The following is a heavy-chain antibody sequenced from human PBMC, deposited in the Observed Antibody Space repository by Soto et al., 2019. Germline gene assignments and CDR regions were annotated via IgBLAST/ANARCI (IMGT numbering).Heavy chain of an antibody. J-gene: IGHJ6*02. D-gene: IGHD1-7*01. V-gene: IGHV5-51*01. CDR3: ARMFPTGTTFYSGDYYYDVMAV. CDR1: GESFTSYC. CDR2: IYPGDSDT. Sequence: PGEYRKISCRGSGESFTSYCIGWVRQMPWKGLKWMGIIYPGDSDTRYSPSFQGQVTISADKSISTAYLQWSSLKASDTAMYYCARMFPTGTTFYSGDYYYDVMAVCGQGTTVPVYS.